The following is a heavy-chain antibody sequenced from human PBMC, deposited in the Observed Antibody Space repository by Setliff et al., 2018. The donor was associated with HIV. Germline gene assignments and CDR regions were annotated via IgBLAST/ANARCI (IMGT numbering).Heavy chain of an antibody. V-gene: IGHV3-73*01. CDR2: IKTQPSNYAT. CDR1: GFTFSGSA. J-gene: IGHJ5*02. Sequence: PGGSLRLSCAASGFTFSGSAMHWVRQASGKGLEWVGRIKTQPSNYATAHGASMEGRFTISRDDSKSTAYLQLSSLKVEDTAVYFCAASADGDCATTSCTNWFDPWGQGTLVTSPQ. CDR3: AASADGDCATTSCTNWFDP. D-gene: IGHD2-21*01.